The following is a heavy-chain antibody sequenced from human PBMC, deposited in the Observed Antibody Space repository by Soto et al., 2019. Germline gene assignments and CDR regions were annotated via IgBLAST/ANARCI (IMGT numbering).Heavy chain of an antibody. V-gene: IGHV4-30-4*01. CDR1: GSYITSGDYH. CDR2: ISHSETT. J-gene: IGHJ4*02. D-gene: IGHD2-8*01. Sequence: NPSETLSLTCSVSGSYITSGDYHWTWIRQAPGKGLEWIGYISHSETTYYSPALKNRMIISSDFSMNQFSLRLNSVTAADTAVYFCAGFGVGDRDDKWGQGTLVTVSS. CDR3: AGFGVGDRDDK.